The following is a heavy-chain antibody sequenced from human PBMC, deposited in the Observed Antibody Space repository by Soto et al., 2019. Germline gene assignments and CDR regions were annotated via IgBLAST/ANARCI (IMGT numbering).Heavy chain of an antibody. CDR2: ISAYKGNT. J-gene: IGHJ4*02. CDR3: ARDSPPVDY. V-gene: IGHV1-18*01. Sequence: QVQLVQSGAEVKKPGASVKVSCKASGYTFTSYGISWVRQAPGQGLEWMGWISAYKGNTKYAQKLQGRVTMTTDTSTTTAYMDLRSLSSDDPAVYYCARDSPPVDYWGPGTLVPVSS. CDR1: GYTFTSYG.